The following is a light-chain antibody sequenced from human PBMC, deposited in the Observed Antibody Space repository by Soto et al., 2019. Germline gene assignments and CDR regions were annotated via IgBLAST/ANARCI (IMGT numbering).Light chain of an antibody. J-gene: IGKJ5*01. CDR2: GAS. CDR1: QSVNIY. Sequence: ESVLTKYKATLSLSPGERATLSCRASQSVNIYLAWYQQKPGQAPRLPIYGASSRATGIPDRFSGSGSGRDFTLTISRLEAEAFAVYCCQQYGSLPISFGDGTLLEIK. CDR3: QQYGSLPIS. V-gene: IGKV3-20*01.